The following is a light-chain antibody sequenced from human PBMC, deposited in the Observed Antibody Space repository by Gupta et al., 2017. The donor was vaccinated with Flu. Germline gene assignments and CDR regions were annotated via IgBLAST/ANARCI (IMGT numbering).Light chain of an antibody. V-gene: IGKV3-20*01. CDR3: QQYGSSPLIT. J-gene: IGKJ5*01. CDR2: GAS. CDR1: QSVSSSY. Sequence: TRSWSPGERATLSCRASQSVSSSYLAWYQQKPGQAPRLLIYGASSRATGIPDRFSGSGSGTDFTLTISRLEPEDFAVYYCQQYGSSPLITFGQGTRLEI.